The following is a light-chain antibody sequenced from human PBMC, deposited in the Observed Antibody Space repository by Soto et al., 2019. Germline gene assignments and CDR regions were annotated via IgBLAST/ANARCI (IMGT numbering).Light chain of an antibody. CDR1: ESVSSN. V-gene: IGKV3-20*01. Sequence: VMTKSPCHLSESKGGRVTLSCRASESVSSNLAWYQQTPGQAPRLLIYGASTRATGVPDRFSGSGSGTDFNLTISRLEPEDFAVYYCQQYGSSPWTFGQGTKVDIK. J-gene: IGKJ1*01. CDR2: GAS. CDR3: QQYGSSPWT.